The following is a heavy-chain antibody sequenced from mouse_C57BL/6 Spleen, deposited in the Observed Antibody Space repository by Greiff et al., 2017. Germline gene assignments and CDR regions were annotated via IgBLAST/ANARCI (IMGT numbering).Heavy chain of an antibody. D-gene: IGHD6-1*01. CDR3: TRPTLFAY. Sequence: EVKLMESGGGLVQPGGSMKLSCAASGFTFSDAWMDWVRQSPEKGLEWVAEIRNKANNHATYYAESVKGRFTISRDDSKSSVYLQMNSLRAEDTGIYYCTRPTLFAYWGQGTLVTVSA. CDR1: GFTFSDAW. CDR2: IRNKANNHAT. V-gene: IGHV6-6*01. J-gene: IGHJ3*01.